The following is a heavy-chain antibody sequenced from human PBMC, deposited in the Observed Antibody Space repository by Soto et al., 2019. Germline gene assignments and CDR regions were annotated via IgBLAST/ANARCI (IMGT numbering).Heavy chain of an antibody. J-gene: IGHJ6*02. D-gene: IGHD5-12*01. CDR3: ARDGGYDPSYYYDGMDV. Sequence: QVQLVQSGAEVKKPGSSVKVSCKASGGTFSTYAISWVRQAPGQGLEWMGGIIPIFNTANYPQKFQGRVTITADASTSTAYMEVSSLRSDDPAVYYGARDGGYDPSYYYDGMDVWGQGTTVIVSS. V-gene: IGHV1-69*01. CDR1: GGTFSTYA. CDR2: IIPIFNTA.